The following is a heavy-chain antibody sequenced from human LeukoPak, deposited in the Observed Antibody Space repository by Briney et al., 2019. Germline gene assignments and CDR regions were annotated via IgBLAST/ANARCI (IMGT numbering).Heavy chain of an antibody. Sequence: GGSLRLSCAASGFTFRNYCMHWVRQAPGKGLEWVAVISLDGNNEYYADSVKGRFSLSRDNSKNSLYLQMNSLRAEDTAVYYCARGTWESQGLTDYWGQGTLVTVSS. D-gene: IGHD1-26*01. CDR1: GFTFRNYC. CDR3: ARGTWESQGLTDY. V-gene: IGHV3-30-3*01. J-gene: IGHJ4*02. CDR2: ISLDGNNE.